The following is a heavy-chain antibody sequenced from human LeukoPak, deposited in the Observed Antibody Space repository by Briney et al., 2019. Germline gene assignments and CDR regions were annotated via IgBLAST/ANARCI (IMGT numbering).Heavy chain of an antibody. V-gene: IGHV3-30*02. J-gene: IGHJ4*02. CDR1: GFTFSSYG. CDR3: AKDYGHCSSTSCHGRGIDY. D-gene: IGHD2-2*01. Sequence: GGSLRLSCAASGFTFSSYGMHWVRQAPGKGLEWVAFIRYDGSNKYYADSVKGRFTISRDNSKNTLYLQMNSLRAEDTAVYYCAKDYGHCSSTSCHGRGIDYWGQGTLVTVSS. CDR2: IRYDGSNK.